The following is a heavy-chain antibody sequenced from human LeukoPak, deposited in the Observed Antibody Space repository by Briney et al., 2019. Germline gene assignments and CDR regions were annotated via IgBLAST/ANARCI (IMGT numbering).Heavy chain of an antibody. CDR2: IYYSGSI. J-gene: IGHJ6*02. Sequence: PSETLSLTCTVSGGSVSSGSYYWSWIRQPPGTGLEWIGYIYYSGSIYYNPSLKSRVTMSVDTSKNQFSLKLSSVTAVDTAVYYCARTMSSSHTVYGMDVWGQGTTVTVSS. CDR1: GGSVSSGSYY. D-gene: IGHD2-2*02. V-gene: IGHV4-61*01. CDR3: ARTMSSSHTVYGMDV.